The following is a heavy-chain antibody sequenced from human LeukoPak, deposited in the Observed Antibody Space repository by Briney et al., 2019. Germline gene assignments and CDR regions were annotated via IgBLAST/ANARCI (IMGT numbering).Heavy chain of an antibody. CDR2: INWNGGST. D-gene: IGHD5-18*01. CDR1: GFTFDDHG. Sequence: PGGSLRLSCAASGFTFDDHGMSWVRQVPGKGLEWVSGINWNGGSTGYADSVKGRFTISRDNAKNSLYLQMNSLRTEDTALYYCAKSGTAMVKPYYYYMDVWDKGTTVTVSS. CDR3: AKSGTAMVKPYYYYMDV. V-gene: IGHV3-20*04. J-gene: IGHJ6*03.